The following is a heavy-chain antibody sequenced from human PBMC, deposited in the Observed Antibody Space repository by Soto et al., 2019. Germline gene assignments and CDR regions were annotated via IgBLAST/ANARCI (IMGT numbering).Heavy chain of an antibody. CDR2: ISGSGGST. J-gene: IGHJ3*02. Sequence: GGSLRLSCAASGFTFSSYAMSWVRQAPGKGLEWVSAISGSGGSTYYADSVKGRFTISRDNSKNTLYLQMNSLRAEDTAVYYCAKAPYSSGWYGMVAFDIWGQGTMVTVSS. CDR1: GFTFSSYA. V-gene: IGHV3-23*01. CDR3: AKAPYSSGWYGMVAFDI. D-gene: IGHD6-13*01.